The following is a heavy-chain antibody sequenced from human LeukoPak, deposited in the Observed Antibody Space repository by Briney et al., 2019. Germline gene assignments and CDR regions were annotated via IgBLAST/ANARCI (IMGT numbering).Heavy chain of an antibody. V-gene: IGHV1-8*01. CDR2: MNPNSGNT. CDR3: ASAGAPHDAFDI. CDR1: GYTFTSYD. J-gene: IGHJ3*02. D-gene: IGHD1-26*01. Sequence: ASVKVSCKASGYTFTSYDINWVRQATGQGLEWMGWMNPNSGNTGYAQKFQGRVTMTRNTSISTAYMELSSLRSEDTAVYYCASAGAPHDAFDIWGQGTMVTVSS.